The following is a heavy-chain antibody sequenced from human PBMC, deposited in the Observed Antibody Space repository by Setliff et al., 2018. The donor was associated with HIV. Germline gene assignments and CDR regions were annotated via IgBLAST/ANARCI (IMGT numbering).Heavy chain of an antibody. CDR3: ARRSPGGGYYMDV. CDR2: IYSSGTT. D-gene: IGHD3-16*01. CDR1: GVSISDHY. V-gene: IGHV4-4*09. J-gene: IGHJ6*03. Sequence: SETLSLTCFVSGVSISDHYWGWIRQPPGKGLEWIGYIYSSGTTQYNPPVESRVTMSLDTSRDQFPLNLRSVTAADTAVYYCARRSPGGGYYMDVWGKGTTVTVS.